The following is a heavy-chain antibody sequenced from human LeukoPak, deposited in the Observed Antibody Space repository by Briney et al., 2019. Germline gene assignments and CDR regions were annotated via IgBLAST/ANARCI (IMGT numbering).Heavy chain of an antibody. Sequence: ASVKVSCKASGGTFSSYAISWVRQAPGQGLEWMGGIIPIFGTANYAQKFQGRVTITADGSTSTAYMELGSLRSEDTAVYYCAVRGSSSWYRAPFDYWGQGTLVTVSS. CDR3: AVRGSSSWYRAPFDY. CDR1: GGTFSSYA. J-gene: IGHJ4*02. D-gene: IGHD6-13*01. CDR2: IIPIFGTA. V-gene: IGHV1-69*01.